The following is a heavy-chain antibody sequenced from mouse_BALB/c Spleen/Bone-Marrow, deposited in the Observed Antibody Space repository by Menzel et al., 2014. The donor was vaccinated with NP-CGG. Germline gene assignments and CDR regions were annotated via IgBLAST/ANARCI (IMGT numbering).Heavy chain of an antibody. V-gene: IGHV1-80*01. Sequence: VMLVESGAELVRPGSSVKISCKGSGYAFSSYWMNWVKQRPGQGLEWIGQIYPGDGDTNNNGKFKGKATLTADKSSTTVYMQLSSLTSEDSAVYFCARSNDYDPLAYWGQGTLVTVSA. CDR1: GYAFSSYW. D-gene: IGHD2-4*01. J-gene: IGHJ3*01. CDR3: ARSNDYDPLAY. CDR2: IYPGDGDT.